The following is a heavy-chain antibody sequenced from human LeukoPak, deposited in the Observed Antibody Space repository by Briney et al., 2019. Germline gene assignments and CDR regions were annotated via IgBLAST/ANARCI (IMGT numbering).Heavy chain of an antibody. D-gene: IGHD5-18*01. J-gene: IGHJ2*01. CDR3: ARLGYSYGSDWYFDF. V-gene: IGHV4-38-2*01. Sequence: SETLSLTCAVSGYSISSGYYWGWIRQPPGKGLEWIGRIYHSGSTYYNPSLKSRVTISVDTSKNQFSLKLSSVTAADTAVYYCARLGYSYGSDWYFDFWGRGTLVTVSS. CDR1: GYSISSGYY. CDR2: IYHSGST.